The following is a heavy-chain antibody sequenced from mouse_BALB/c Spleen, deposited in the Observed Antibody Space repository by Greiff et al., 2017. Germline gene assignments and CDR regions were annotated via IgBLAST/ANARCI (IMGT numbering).Heavy chain of an antibody. CDR1: GYTFTSYW. V-gene: IGHV1-7*01. CDR2: INPSTGYT. CDR3: ARWTVVNPYFDY. Sequence: VQLQQSGAELAKPGASVKMSCKASGYTFTSYWMHWVKQRPGQGLEWIGYINPSTGYTEYNQKFKDKATLTADKSSSTAYMQLSSLTSEDSAVYYCARWTVVNPYFDYWGQGTTLTVSS. J-gene: IGHJ2*01. D-gene: IGHD1-1*01.